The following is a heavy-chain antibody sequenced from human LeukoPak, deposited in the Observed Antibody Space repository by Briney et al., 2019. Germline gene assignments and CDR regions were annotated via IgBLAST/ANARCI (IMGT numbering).Heavy chain of an antibody. CDR3: ARDKGHFDVDY. D-gene: IGHD3-9*01. CDR2: INHNGST. J-gene: IGHJ4*02. CDR1: GGSFSGYY. V-gene: IGHV4-34*01. Sequence: SETLSLTCAVYGGSFSGYYWSWIRQPPGKGLEWIGEINHNGSTNYNPSLKSRVTISVDTSKNQFSLKLSSVTAADTAVYYCARDKGHFDVDYWGQGTLVTVSS.